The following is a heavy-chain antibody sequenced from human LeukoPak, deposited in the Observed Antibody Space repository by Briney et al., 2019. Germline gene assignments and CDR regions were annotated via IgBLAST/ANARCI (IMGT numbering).Heavy chain of an antibody. V-gene: IGHV1-18*01. CDR2: ISAYNGNT. CDR3: ARDNVPPSDPRIEY. Sequence: ASVKVSCKASGYTFTNYVITWVRQAPGQGLEWMGWISAYNGNTNYAQKLQGRVTMTTDTSTSTAYMELRSLRSDDTAVYYCARDNVPPSDPRIEYWGQGTLVTVSS. J-gene: IGHJ4*02. D-gene: IGHD2-15*01. CDR1: GYTFTNYV.